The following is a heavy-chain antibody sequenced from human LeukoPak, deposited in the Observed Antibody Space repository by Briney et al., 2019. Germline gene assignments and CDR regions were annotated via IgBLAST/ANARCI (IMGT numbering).Heavy chain of an antibody. CDR2: IYHSGST. Sequence: PSETLSLTCAVSGGSISSGNWWSWVRQPPGKGLEWIGEIYHSGSTNYNPSLKSRVTISVDKSKNQFSLKLSSVTAADTAVYYCARVPRGTMVRGVRARDWFDPWGQGTLVTVSS. CDR3: ARVPRGTMVRGVRARDWFDP. D-gene: IGHD3-10*01. V-gene: IGHV4-4*02. J-gene: IGHJ5*02. CDR1: GGSISSGNW.